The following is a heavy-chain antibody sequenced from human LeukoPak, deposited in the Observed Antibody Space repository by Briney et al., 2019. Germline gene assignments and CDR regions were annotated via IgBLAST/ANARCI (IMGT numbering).Heavy chain of an antibody. J-gene: IGHJ4*02. V-gene: IGHV1-2*02. CDR3: VREGLYSRSSDFDY. D-gene: IGHD6-13*01. CDR1: GYTFTDYY. Sequence: GASVKVSCKASGYTFTDYYVHWVRQAPGQGLQWMGYLSPKTGDTKYAQNLQGRVTMTRDTSIYTAYMELSGLRSDDTAVYYCVREGLYSRSSDFDYWGQGTLVTVSS. CDR2: LSPKTGDT.